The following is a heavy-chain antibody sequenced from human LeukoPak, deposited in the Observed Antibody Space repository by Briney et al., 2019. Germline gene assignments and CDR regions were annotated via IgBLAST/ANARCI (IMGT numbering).Heavy chain of an antibody. V-gene: IGHV3-23*01. J-gene: IGHJ4*02. CDR3: ARGLHYYGSGSYYNQLGYFDY. CDR2: ISGSGGST. CDR1: GFTFSSYA. D-gene: IGHD3-10*01. Sequence: GGSLRLSCAASGFTFSSYAMSWVRQAPGKGLEWVSAISGSGGSTYYADSVKGRFTISRDNSKNTLYLQMNSLRAEDTAVYYCARGLHYYGSGSYYNQLGYFDYWGQGTLVTVSS.